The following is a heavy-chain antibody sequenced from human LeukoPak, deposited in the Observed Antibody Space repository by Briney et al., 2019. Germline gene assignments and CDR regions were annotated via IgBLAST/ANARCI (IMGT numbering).Heavy chain of an antibody. Sequence: SETLSLTCTVSGYSISTGYYWDWIRQPPGRGLEWIGEINHSGSTNYNPSLKSRVTISVDTSKNQFSLKLTSVTTADTAVYYCARQNYGSAPLRYWGQGTLVTVSS. CDR2: INHSGST. D-gene: IGHD3-10*01. V-gene: IGHV4-38-2*02. J-gene: IGHJ4*02. CDR3: ARQNYGSAPLRY. CDR1: GYSISTGYY.